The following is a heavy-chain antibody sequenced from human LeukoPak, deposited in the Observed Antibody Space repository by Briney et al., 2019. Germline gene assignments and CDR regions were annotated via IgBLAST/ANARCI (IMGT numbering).Heavy chain of an antibody. CDR3: TRVATAGTWTDY. V-gene: IGHV3-33*03. J-gene: IGHJ4*02. CDR2: IWSGGSIA. D-gene: IGHD6-25*01. Sequence: GRSLRLSCAASGFTFSDYGMLWVRQAPGKGLVCLSVIWSGGSIADYAESVRGRFTISRDNAKNTVYLQMNSLRAEDTAIYFCTRVATAGTWTDYWGQGTLHTVPS. CDR1: GFTFSDYG.